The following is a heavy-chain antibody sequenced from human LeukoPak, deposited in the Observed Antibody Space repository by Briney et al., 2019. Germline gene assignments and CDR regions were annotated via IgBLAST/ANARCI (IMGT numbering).Heavy chain of an antibody. CDR1: GYTFTGYY. J-gene: IGHJ3*02. V-gene: IGHV1-2*06. CDR2: INPNSGGT. Sequence: ASVKVSCKASGYTFTGYYMHWVRQAPGKGLEWMGRINPNSGGTNYAQKFQGRVTITRDTSISTAYVDLSRLRSDDTAVYYCARPNGVYCSGGSCYSRAAFDIWGQGTMVTVSS. D-gene: IGHD2-15*01. CDR3: ARPNGVYCSGGSCYSRAAFDI.